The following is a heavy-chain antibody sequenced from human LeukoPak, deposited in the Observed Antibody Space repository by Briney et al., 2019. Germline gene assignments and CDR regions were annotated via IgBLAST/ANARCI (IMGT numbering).Heavy chain of an antibody. CDR1: GYTLTEFS. CDR2: FDPEDGET. D-gene: IGHD3-3*01. J-gene: IGHJ3*02. CDR3: ATHLPIFGVVIIGAFDI. V-gene: IGHV1-24*01. Sequence: ASVKVSCKVSGYTLTEFSMHWVRQAPGQGLEWMGGFDPEDGETIYAQKFQGRVTMTEDTSTDTAYMELSSLRSEDTAVYYCATHLPIFGVVIIGAFDIWGQGTMVTVSS.